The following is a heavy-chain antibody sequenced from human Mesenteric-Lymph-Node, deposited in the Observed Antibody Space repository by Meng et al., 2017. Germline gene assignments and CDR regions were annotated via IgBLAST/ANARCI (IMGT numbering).Heavy chain of an antibody. J-gene: IGHJ6*02. CDR2: INPNSGGT. CDR1: GYTFTGYY. Sequence: ASVKVSCKASGYTFTGYYMHWVRQAPGQGLEWMGRINPNSGGTNYAQKFQGRVTMTRDTSISTAYLQWSSLKASDTAMYYCARLTGIAAAGRQVEYYYGMDVWGQGTTVTVSS. CDR3: ARLTGIAAAGRQVEYYYGMDV. D-gene: IGHD6-13*01. V-gene: IGHV1-2*06.